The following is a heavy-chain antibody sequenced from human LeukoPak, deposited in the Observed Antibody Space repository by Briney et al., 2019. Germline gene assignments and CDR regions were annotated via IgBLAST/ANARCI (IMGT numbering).Heavy chain of an antibody. V-gene: IGHV3-21*01. CDR2: ISSSSSYI. J-gene: IGHJ4*02. CDR1: GFTFSSYS. Sequence: GGSLRLSCAASGFTFSSYSMNWVRQAPGKGLEWVSSISSSSSYIYYADSVKGRFTISRDNAKNSPYLQMNSLRAEDTAVYYCARDRGYGDNFDYWGQGTLVTVSS. CDR3: ARDRGYGDNFDY. D-gene: IGHD4-17*01.